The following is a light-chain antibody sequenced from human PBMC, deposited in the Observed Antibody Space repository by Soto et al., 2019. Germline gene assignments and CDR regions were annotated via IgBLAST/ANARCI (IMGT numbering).Light chain of an antibody. CDR1: SSDVGTYNY. J-gene: IGLJ1*01. V-gene: IGLV2-14*01. CDR2: DVT. CDR3: NTYTGTASRYA. Sequence: QSVLTQPASVSWSPGQSITISCTGTSSDVGTYNYVSWYQQYPGKAPKLMIYDVTNRPSGVSNRFSGSKSGNTASLTISGLRVEDEADYYCNTYTGTASRYAFGTGTKVTVL.